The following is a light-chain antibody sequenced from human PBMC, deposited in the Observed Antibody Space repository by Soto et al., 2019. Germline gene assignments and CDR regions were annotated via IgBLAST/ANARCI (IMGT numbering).Light chain of an antibody. Sequence: QSALTQPPSASGSPGQSVTISCTGTSSDVGGYNYVSWYQQHPGKAPKLMIYEVSKRPSGVPDRFSGSKSGNTASLTVSGLQAEDEADYYCSSYAGRNNYVVFGGGTKLT. CDR2: EVS. CDR1: SSDVGGYNY. J-gene: IGLJ2*01. CDR3: SSYAGRNNYVV. V-gene: IGLV2-8*01.